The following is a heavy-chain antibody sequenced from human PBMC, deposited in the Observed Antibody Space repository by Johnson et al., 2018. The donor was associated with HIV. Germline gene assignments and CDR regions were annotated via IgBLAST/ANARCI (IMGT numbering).Heavy chain of an antibody. CDR3: ARDTGGYCSGNSCFMGDAFDI. J-gene: IGHJ3*02. D-gene: IGHD2-15*01. V-gene: IGHV3-53*01. CDR2: IYSGGAT. Sequence: EVQLVESGGGLIQPGGSLRLSCAASGFTVSSHYMSWVRQSPGKGLEWLSVIYSGGATYYADSVQGRFTVSRDSSKNTLYLQMNSLRAEDTAMYYCARDTGGYCSGNSCFMGDAFDIWGQGTMVTVSS. CDR1: GFTVSSHY.